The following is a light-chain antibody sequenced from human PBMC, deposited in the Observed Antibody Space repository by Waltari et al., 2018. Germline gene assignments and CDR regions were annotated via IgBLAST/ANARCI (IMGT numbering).Light chain of an antibody. CDR1: QSVFYSPNNKNY. CDR2: WAS. CDR3: HQYYSLPLT. V-gene: IGKV4-1*01. J-gene: IGKJ4*01. Sequence: DIVMTQSPDSLAVSLGERATINCKSSQSVFYSPNNKNYLSWYQQKPGQPPKLLFYWASTRESGVPDRFSGSGSGTDFTLTISSLQAEDVAVYYCHQYYSLPLTFGGGTKVEIK.